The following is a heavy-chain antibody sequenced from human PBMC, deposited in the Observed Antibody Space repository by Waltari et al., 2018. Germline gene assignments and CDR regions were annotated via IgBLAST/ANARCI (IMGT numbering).Heavy chain of an antibody. CDR1: GFPFDVYA. Sequence: EVQLVESGGVVVQPGGSLRLSCAASGFPFDVYALHWVLQAPGKGLEWVSLISWDGGSTYYADSVKGRFTISRDNSKNSLYLQMNSLRAEDTALYYCAKAKYSSSWYYFDYWGQGTLVTVSS. CDR3: AKAKYSSSWYYFDY. CDR2: ISWDGGST. V-gene: IGHV3-43D*04. D-gene: IGHD6-13*01. J-gene: IGHJ4*02.